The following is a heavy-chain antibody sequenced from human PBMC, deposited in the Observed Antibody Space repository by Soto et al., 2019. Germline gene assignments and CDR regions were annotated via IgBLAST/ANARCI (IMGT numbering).Heavy chain of an antibody. CDR1: EFTFRSYG. D-gene: IGHD6-13*01. V-gene: IGHV3-33*01. Sequence: QVQLVESGGGVVQPGRSLRLSCTASEFTFRSYGMHWVRQAPGKGLXXVALIWSNGINKYYADSVKGRFTISRDNSKNTLYLQLNSLRVDDTAVYYCAREGAAEGFDYWGQGTRVTVSS. J-gene: IGHJ4*02. CDR3: AREGAAEGFDY. CDR2: IWSNGINK.